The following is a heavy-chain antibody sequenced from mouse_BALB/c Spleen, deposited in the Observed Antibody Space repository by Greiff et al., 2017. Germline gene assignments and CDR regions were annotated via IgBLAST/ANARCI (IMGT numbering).Heavy chain of an antibody. Sequence: VHVKQSGAELVKPGASVKLSCTASGFNIKDTYMHWVKQRPEQGLEWIGRIDPANGNTKYDPKFQGKATITADTSSNTAYLQLSSLTSEDTAVYYCASYYYGSSYYAMDYWGQGTSVTVSS. V-gene: IGHV14-3*02. CDR1: GFNIKDTY. CDR2: IDPANGNT. D-gene: IGHD1-1*01. J-gene: IGHJ4*01. CDR3: ASYYYGSSYYAMDY.